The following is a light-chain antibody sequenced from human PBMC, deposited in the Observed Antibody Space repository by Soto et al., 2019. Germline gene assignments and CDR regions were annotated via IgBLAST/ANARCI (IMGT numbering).Light chain of an antibody. Sequence: TVLTQTPATLSFSPGEGATLSCRASQSIAIYLAWYQQRSGQSPRLLIYDTFNRSPGIPDRFSGSGSGTDFPLTISSLEPEDFAVYYSQQRATWPWTFGQGTTVEIK. CDR2: DTF. V-gene: IGKV3-11*01. CDR3: QQRATWPWT. CDR1: QSIAIY. J-gene: IGKJ1*01.